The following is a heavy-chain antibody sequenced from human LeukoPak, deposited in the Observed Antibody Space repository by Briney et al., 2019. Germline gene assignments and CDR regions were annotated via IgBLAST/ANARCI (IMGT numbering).Heavy chain of an antibody. V-gene: IGHV4-39*07. CDR1: GGSITSDTYY. J-gene: IGHJ4*02. CDR2: IYYSGST. CDR3: ARGRYYFDY. Sequence: SETLSLTCTVSGGSITSDTYYWGWIRQPPGKGLEWIGSIYYSGSTYYNPSLKSRVTISRDTSKNQFSLRLSSVTAADTAFYYCARGRYYFDYWGQGTLVTVSS.